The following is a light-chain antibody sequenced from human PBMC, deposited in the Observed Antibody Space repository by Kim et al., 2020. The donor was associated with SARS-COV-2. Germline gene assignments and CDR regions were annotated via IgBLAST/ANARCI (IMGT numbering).Light chain of an antibody. CDR2: HDT. CDR1: NLGDRY. V-gene: IGLV3-1*01. CDR3: QAWDSSRV. J-gene: IGLJ3*02. Sequence: SYELTQPPSVSVSPGQTASITCSGDNLGDRYVCWYQQKPGQSPVLVIYHDTKRPSGIPERFSGSNSGNTATLTISGTQTMDEADYYCQAWDSSRVFGGGTQLTVL.